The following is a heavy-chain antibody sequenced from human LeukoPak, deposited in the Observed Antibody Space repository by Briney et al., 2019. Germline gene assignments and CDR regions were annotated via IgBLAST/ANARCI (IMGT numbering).Heavy chain of an antibody. CDR3: ARDLEGFAEYYMDV. J-gene: IGHJ6*03. CDR2: IYYSGST. Sequence: SETLSLTCTVSGASISSYYWSWLRQPPGKGLEWIGYIYYSGSTNYNPSLKSRVTISVDTSKNQFSLKLSSVTAADTAVYYCARDLEGFAEYYMDVLGKGTTVTVSS. CDR1: GASISSYY. D-gene: IGHD3-3*01. V-gene: IGHV4-59*01.